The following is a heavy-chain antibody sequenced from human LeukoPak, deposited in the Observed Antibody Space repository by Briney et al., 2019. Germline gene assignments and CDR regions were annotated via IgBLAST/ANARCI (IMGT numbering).Heavy chain of an antibody. J-gene: IGHJ6*03. CDR3: ARGRVSSSTWYSTYYYYFYMDV. V-gene: IGHV4-38-2*02. Sequence: SETLSLTCTVSGYSISSGYYWGWIRQPPGKGLEWIGSIYHSGSTYYNPSLKSRVTISVDTSKNQFSLKLSSVTAADTAVYFCARGRVSSSTWYSTYYYYFYMDVWGKGTTVTVSS. CDR2: IYHSGST. CDR1: GYSISSGYY. D-gene: IGHD1-1*01.